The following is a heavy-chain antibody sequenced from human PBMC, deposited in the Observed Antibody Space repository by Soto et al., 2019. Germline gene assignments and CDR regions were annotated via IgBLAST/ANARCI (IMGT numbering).Heavy chain of an antibody. Sequence: GGSLRLSCAASGFTFSSYAMHWVRQAPGKGLEWVAVISYDGSNKYYADSVKGRFTISRDNSKNTLYLQMNSLRAEDTAVYYCARDRLELVYYYYGMDVWGQGTTGTVSS. V-gene: IGHV3-30-3*01. D-gene: IGHD1-7*01. J-gene: IGHJ6*02. CDR3: ARDRLELVYYYYGMDV. CDR1: GFTFSSYA. CDR2: ISYDGSNK.